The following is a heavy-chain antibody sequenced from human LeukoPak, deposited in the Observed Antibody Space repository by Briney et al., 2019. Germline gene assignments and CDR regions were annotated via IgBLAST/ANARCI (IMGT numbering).Heavy chain of an antibody. CDR1: GYTFTSYG. V-gene: IGHV1-18*01. D-gene: IGHD3-3*01. Sequence: ASVKVSCKASGYTFTSYGISWVRQAPGQGLGWMGWISAYNGNTNYARKLQGRVTMTTDTSTSTAYMELRSLRSDDTAVYYCARAGDFWRGYSLPVDYWGQGTLVTVSS. CDR2: ISAYNGNT. J-gene: IGHJ4*02. CDR3: ARAGDFWRGYSLPVDY.